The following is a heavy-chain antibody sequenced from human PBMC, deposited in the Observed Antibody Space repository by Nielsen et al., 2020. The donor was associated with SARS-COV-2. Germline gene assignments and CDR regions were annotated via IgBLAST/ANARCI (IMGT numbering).Heavy chain of an antibody. D-gene: IGHD5-24*01. CDR3: AKSEWGYTWWFDP. Sequence: GESLKIFCAASGFTFSSYAMSWVRQAPGKGLEWVSAISGSGGSTYYADSVKGRFTISRDNSKNTLYLQMNSLRAEDTAVYYCAKSEWGYTWWFDPWGQGTLVTVSS. CDR1: GFTFSSYA. V-gene: IGHV3-23*01. J-gene: IGHJ5*02. CDR2: ISGSGGST.